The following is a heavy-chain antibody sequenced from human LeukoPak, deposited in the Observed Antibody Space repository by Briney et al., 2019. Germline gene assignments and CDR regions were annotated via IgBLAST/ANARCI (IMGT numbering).Heavy chain of an antibody. Sequence: PGGSLRLSCAASGFTFSGSAMHWVRQASGKGLEWVGRIRSKANSYATAYAASVKGRFTISRDDSKNTAYLQMNSLKTEDTAVYYCTRQDCGGDCSTDYYYYGMDVWGQGTTVTVSS. D-gene: IGHD2-21*02. CDR1: GFTFSGSA. CDR3: TRQDCGGDCSTDYYYYGMDV. J-gene: IGHJ6*02. CDR2: IRSKANSYAT. V-gene: IGHV3-73*01.